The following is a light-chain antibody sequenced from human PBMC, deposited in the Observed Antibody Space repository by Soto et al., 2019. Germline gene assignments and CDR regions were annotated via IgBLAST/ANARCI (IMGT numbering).Light chain of an antibody. CDR3: QQHNNWPPWT. CDR2: GAS. J-gene: IGKJ1*01. V-gene: IGKV3-15*01. CDR1: QSVSSN. Sequence: EIVMTQSPATLSVSPGARATLSCRASQSVSSNLAWYQQKPGQAPRLLMYGASTRATGIPDRFSGSGSGTEFTLTISSLQSEDFAVYYCQQHNNWPPWTFGQGTKVEIK.